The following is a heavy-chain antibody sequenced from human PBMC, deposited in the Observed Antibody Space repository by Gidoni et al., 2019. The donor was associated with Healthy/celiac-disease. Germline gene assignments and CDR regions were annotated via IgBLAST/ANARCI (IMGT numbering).Heavy chain of an antibody. CDR3: GKGHFKGACPPFDF. CDR2: NSSISSYI. V-gene: IGHV3-21*01. CDR1: GFTFRRDS. D-gene: IGHD1-26*01. Sequence: EVQLVESGGGLVKPGGSLRLSCATSGFTFRRDSMNWVRQAPGKGLEGVSSNSSISSYIYYADSVKGRFTITRDNAKNSMYLQMNSLRGEDTGVYYCGKGHFKGACPPFDFWGQGTLVTVSS. J-gene: IGHJ4*01.